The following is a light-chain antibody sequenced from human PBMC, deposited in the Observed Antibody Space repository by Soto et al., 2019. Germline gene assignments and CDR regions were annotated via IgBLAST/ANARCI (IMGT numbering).Light chain of an antibody. J-gene: IGKJ5*01. Sequence: EIVMTQSPATLSVSPGERATLSCRAVQRISSNLACYQQKHGQAPSLLIYGASTRAAGVPPRFSGSGSGTEFTLTISSLEPEDFAVYYCQQRSNWPPPITFGQGTRLEI. V-gene: IGKV3-15*01. CDR1: QRISSN. CDR2: GAS. CDR3: QQRSNWPPPIT.